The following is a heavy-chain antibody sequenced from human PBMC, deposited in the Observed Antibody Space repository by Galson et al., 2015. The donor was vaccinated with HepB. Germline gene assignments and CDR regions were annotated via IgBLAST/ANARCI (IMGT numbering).Heavy chain of an antibody. CDR1: GFIFTNAW. J-gene: IGHJ4*02. D-gene: IGHD1-26*01. CDR3: TTDGWGGSYLDY. Sequence: SLRLSCAASGFIFTNAWMNWVRQTPGKGLEWVGRIAMRSDGGAIDYAAPVKGRFAISRDDSKNTLYLQMNSLKTEDTAVYYCTTDGWGGSYLDYWGQGTLVTVSS. CDR2: IAMRSDGGAI. V-gene: IGHV3-15*07.